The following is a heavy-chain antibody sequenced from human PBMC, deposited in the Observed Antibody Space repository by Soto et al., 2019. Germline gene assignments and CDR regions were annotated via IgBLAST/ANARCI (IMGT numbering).Heavy chain of an antibody. Sequence: GGSLRLSCAASGFTFSDYYMSWIRQAPGKGLEWVSYISSSGSTIYYADSVKGRFTISRDNAKNSLYLQMNSLRAEDTAVYYCARDLGPHYDFWSGYYRPSSSDAFDIWGQGTMVTVSS. CDR2: ISSSGSTI. CDR1: GFTFSDYY. V-gene: IGHV3-11*01. J-gene: IGHJ3*02. D-gene: IGHD3-3*01. CDR3: ARDLGPHYDFWSGYYRPSSSDAFDI.